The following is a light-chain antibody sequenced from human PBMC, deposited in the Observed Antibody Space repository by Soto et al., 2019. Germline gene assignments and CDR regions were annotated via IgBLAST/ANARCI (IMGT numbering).Light chain of an antibody. CDR1: QSVSSN. CDR3: QQYNNWPPWT. Sequence: EIVITQSPATLSVSPGERATLSCRASQSVSSNLAWYQQKPGQAPRLLIYGASTRATGIPARFSGSGSGTEFTLSISSLQSEDFAVYYCQQYNNWPPWTFGQVTKVDIK. J-gene: IGKJ1*01. CDR2: GAS. V-gene: IGKV3-15*01.